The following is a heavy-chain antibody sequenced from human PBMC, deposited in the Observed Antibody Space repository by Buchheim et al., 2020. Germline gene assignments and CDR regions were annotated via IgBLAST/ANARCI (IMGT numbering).Heavy chain of an antibody. V-gene: IGHV3-30*04. CDR3: ARVAYSPDDY. J-gene: IGHJ4*02. Sequence: QVQLVESGGGVVQPGRSLRLSCAASGFTFSSYAMHWVRQAPGKGLEGVAVISYDGSNKYYADSVKGRFTISRDNSKNTLYLQMNSLRAEDTAVYYCARVAYSPDDYWGQGTL. CDR1: GFTFSSYA. D-gene: IGHD6-13*01. CDR2: ISYDGSNK.